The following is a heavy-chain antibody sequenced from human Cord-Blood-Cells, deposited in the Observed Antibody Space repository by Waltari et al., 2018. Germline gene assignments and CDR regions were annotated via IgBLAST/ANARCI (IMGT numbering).Heavy chain of an antibody. V-gene: IGHV4-59*01. CDR3: ARGPYSSGWYFDY. J-gene: IGHJ4*02. CDR1: GGSISSYY. Sequence: QVQLQESGPGLVKPSETLSLTCTVPGGSISSYYWSWIRQPPGKGLEWIGYIYYSGSTNYNPSLKSRVTISVDTSKNQFSLKLSSVTAADTAVYYCARGPYSSGWYFDYWGQGTLVTVSS. D-gene: IGHD6-19*01. CDR2: IYYSGST.